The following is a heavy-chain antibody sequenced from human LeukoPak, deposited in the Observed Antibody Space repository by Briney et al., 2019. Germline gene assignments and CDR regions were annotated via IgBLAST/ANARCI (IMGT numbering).Heavy chain of an antibody. J-gene: IGHJ4*02. CDR1: GGFVSSYY. CDR3: ARVPPYSSSIDY. Sequence: NPSETLSLTCTVSGGFVSSYYWSWIRQPPGKGLEWIGYIYYSGSTNYNPSLKSRVTISVDTSKNQFSLKLSSVTAADTAVYYCARVPPYSSSIDYWGQGTLVTVSS. V-gene: IGHV4-59*02. CDR2: IYYSGST. D-gene: IGHD6-6*01.